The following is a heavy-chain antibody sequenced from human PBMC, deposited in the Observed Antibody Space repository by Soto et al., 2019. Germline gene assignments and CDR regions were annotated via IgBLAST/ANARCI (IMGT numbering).Heavy chain of an antibody. D-gene: IGHD4-17*01. CDR3: ARVEDYGDLKEFYY. J-gene: IGHJ4*02. CDR2: ITGHNGNT. V-gene: IGHV1-18*01. Sequence: QVQLVQSGAEVKKPGASVKVSCEASGYIFPNYGITWVRQAPGQGLEWMGWITGHNGNTKYAQKLQGRVTMTTDTSTSTAYMARRSLRSDDTAVYYCARVEDYGDLKEFYYGVQGTLVIVSS. CDR1: GYIFPNYG.